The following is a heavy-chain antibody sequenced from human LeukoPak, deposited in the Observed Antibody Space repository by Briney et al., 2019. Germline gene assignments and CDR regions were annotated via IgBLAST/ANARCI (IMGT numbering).Heavy chain of an antibody. Sequence: GGSLRLSCAASGFTFSSYWMSWVRQAPGKGLEWVANIKQDGSEKYYVDSVKGRFTISRDNAKNSLYLQMNSLRAEDTAVYYCARLGSSGWYGGDYWGQGTLVTVSS. CDR1: GFTFSSYW. J-gene: IGHJ4*02. CDR2: IKQDGSEK. CDR3: ARLGSSGWYGGDY. D-gene: IGHD6-19*01. V-gene: IGHV3-7*01.